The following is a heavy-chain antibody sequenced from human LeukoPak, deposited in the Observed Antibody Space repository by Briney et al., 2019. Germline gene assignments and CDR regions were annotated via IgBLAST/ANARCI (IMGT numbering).Heavy chain of an antibody. CDR1: GFTFSNCG. CDR3: ARDVSSIASFDY. J-gene: IGHJ4*02. V-gene: IGHV3-33*01. CDR2: IWYDGSNK. D-gene: IGHD6-6*01. Sequence: GGSLRLSCAASGFTFSNCGMHWLRQAPGKGLEWVAVIWYDGSNKFYAESVKGRFTISRDDSKDTLYLQMNSLRAEDTAVYYCARDVSSIASFDYWGQGSLVTVSS.